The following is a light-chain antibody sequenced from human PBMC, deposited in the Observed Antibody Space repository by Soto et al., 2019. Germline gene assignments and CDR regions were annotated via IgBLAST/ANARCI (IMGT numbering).Light chain of an antibody. Sequence: QSALTQPASVSGSPGQSITISCTGTSGDIGSYDYVSWYQQHPGKAPKLIIYEVFHRPSGVSNRFSGSKSDNTASLTISGLQAEDESEYYCASFTSSDTLVFGSGIKLTVL. CDR2: EVF. CDR3: ASFTSSDTLV. J-gene: IGLJ1*01. CDR1: SGDIGSYDY. V-gene: IGLV2-14*01.